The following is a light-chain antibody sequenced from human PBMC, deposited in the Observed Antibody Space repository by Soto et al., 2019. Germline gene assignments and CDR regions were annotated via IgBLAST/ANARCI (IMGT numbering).Light chain of an antibody. CDR3: QHYRIS. CDR2: GAS. V-gene: IGKV3-20*01. Sequence: EIVLTQSPGTLSLSPGERATLSCRASQSVSSSYLAWYQQKPGQPPRLLIYGASSRATGIPDRFSGSGSGTDFTLTITRLEPEDVAVYYCQHYRISFGGGTKVEIK. CDR1: QSVSSSY. J-gene: IGKJ4*01.